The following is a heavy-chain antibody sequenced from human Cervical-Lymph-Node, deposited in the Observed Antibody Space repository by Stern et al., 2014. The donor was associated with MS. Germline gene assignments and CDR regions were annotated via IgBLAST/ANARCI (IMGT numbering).Heavy chain of an antibody. CDR3: ARVGYGGNSAFDY. V-gene: IGHV3-74*02. D-gene: IGHD4-23*01. J-gene: IGHJ4*02. CDR1: GFPFSSYW. Sequence: EVQLVESGGGLVQPGGSLRLSCAASGFPFSSYWMHWVRQAPGKGLVWVSCSKSDGSSSSYADFVKGRFTISRDNAKNTLYLHMNSLRAEDTAVYYCARVGYGGNSAFDYWGQGTLVTVSS. CDR2: SKSDGSSS.